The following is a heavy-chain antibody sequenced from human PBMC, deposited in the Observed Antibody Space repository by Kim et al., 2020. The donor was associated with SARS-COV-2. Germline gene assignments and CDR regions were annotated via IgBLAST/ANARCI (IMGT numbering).Heavy chain of an antibody. J-gene: IGHJ6*02. D-gene: IGHD2-2*01. Sequence: GGSLRLSCAASGFTFSSYWMSWVRQAPGKGLEWVANIKQDGSEKYYVDSVKGRFTISRDNAKNSLYLQMNSLRAEDTAVYYCARRGIVVVPAASYGMDVWGQGTTVTVSS. CDR1: GFTFSSYW. V-gene: IGHV3-7*03. CDR3: ARRGIVVVPAASYGMDV. CDR2: IKQDGSEK.